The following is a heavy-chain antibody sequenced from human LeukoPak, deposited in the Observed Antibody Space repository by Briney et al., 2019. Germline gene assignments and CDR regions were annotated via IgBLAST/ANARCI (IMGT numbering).Heavy chain of an antibody. CDR2: IYYSGST. Sequence: SETLSLTCTVSGGSISSYYWSWIRQPPGKGLEWIGYIYYSGSTNYNPSLKSRVTISVDTSKNQFSLKLSSVTAADTAMYYCARVINHGYMDVWGKGTTVTVSS. CDR1: GGSISSYY. J-gene: IGHJ6*03. CDR3: ARVINHGYMDV. D-gene: IGHD1-14*01. V-gene: IGHV4-59*01.